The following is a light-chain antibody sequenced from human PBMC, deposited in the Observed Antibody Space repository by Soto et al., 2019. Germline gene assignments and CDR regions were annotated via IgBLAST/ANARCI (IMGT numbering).Light chain of an antibody. J-gene: IGLJ1*01. CDR2: EVN. Sequence: QSALTQPPSASGSPGQSVTISCTGTSSDVGGYKYVSWYQQHPGKAPKLMIFEVNKRPSGVPDRFSGSKSGNTASLTVSGLQAEDEADYYGSAYAGINNLGVFGTGTKHTVL. V-gene: IGLV2-8*01. CDR1: SSDVGGYKY. CDR3: SAYAGINNLGV.